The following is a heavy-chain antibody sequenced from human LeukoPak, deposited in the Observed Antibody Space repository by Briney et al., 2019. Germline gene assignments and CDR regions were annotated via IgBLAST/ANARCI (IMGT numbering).Heavy chain of an antibody. V-gene: IGHV4-59*01. CDR1: GGSISSYY. CDR3: ARFLRGDASFGY. J-gene: IGHJ4*02. CDR2: IYYSGST. D-gene: IGHD3-10*01. Sequence: SETLSLTCTVSGGSISSYYWSWIRQPPGKGLEWIGYIYYSGSTNYNPSLKSRVTISVDTSKNQFSLKLSSVTAADTAVYYCARFLRGDASFGYWGQGTLITVSS.